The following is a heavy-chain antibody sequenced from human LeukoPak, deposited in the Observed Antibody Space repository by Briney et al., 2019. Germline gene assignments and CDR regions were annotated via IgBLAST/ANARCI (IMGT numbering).Heavy chain of an antibody. V-gene: IGHV3-15*01. J-gene: IGHJ4*02. CDR3: TTESYCTNGVCNDY. D-gene: IGHD2-8*01. CDR2: IKSKTDGGTT. CDR1: GFTFSNAW. Sequence: GGSLRLSCAASGFTFSNAWMSWVRQAPGKGLEWVGRIKSKTDGGTTDYAAPVKGRFTISRDDSKNTLYLQMNSLKTEDTAVYYCTTESYCTNGVCNDYWGQGTLVTVSS.